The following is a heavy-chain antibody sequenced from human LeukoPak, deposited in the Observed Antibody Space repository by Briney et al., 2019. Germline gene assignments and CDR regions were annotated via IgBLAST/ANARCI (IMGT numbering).Heavy chain of an antibody. D-gene: IGHD5-12*01. CDR1: GFTFSSYG. CDR2: ISYDGSNK. CDR3: AKDAAIVVTNGDFDY. Sequence: RRSLRLSCAASGFTFSSYGMHWVRQAPGKGLEWVAVISYDGSNKYYADSVKGRFTISRDNSKNTLYLQMNSLRAEDTAVYYCAKDAAIVVTNGDFDYWGQGTLVTVSS. J-gene: IGHJ4*02. V-gene: IGHV3-30*18.